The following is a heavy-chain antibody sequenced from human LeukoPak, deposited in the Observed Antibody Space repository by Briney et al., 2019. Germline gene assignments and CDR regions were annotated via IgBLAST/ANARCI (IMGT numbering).Heavy chain of an antibody. Sequence: SETLSLTCAVYGGSFSGYYWSWIRQPPGKGLEWIGEINHSGSTNYNPSLKSRVTISVDTSKNQFSLKLSSVTAADTAVYYCARDQYDYVWGSYRPVDYWGQGTLVTVSS. CDR2: INHSGST. V-gene: IGHV4-34*01. CDR1: GGSFSGYY. J-gene: IGHJ4*02. D-gene: IGHD3-16*02. CDR3: ARDQYDYVWGSYRPVDY.